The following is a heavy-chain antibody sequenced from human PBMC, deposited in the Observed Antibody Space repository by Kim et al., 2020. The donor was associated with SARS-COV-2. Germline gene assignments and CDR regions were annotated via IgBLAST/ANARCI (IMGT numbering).Heavy chain of an antibody. V-gene: IGHV3-7*01. Sequence: TYKCYADSVKGRITNARDNTKNSLYLQMNSLRVEDTATYYCGRGVALDVWGQGTTVTVSS. CDR2: TYK. CDR3: GRGVALDV. J-gene: IGHJ6*02.